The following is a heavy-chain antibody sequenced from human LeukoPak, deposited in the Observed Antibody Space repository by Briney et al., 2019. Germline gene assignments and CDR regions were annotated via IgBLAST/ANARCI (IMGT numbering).Heavy chain of an antibody. D-gene: IGHD4-23*01. CDR3: ARDYGGNPDY. CDR1: GFTFSSYS. V-gene: IGHV3-21*01. Sequence: GGSLRLSCAASGFTFSSYSMNWVRQAPGKGLEWVSSISSGSSYIYYADSVKGRFTVSRDNAKHSLYLQMNSLRAEDTAVYYCARDYGGNPDYWGQGTLVTVSS. J-gene: IGHJ4*02. CDR2: ISSGSSYI.